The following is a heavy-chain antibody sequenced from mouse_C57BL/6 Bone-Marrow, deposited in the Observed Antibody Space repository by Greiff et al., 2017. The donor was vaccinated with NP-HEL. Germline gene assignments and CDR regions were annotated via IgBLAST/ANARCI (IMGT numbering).Heavy chain of an antibody. D-gene: IGHD1-1*01. V-gene: IGHV1-52*01. Sequence: VQLQQSGAELVRPGSSVKLSCKASGYTFTSYWMHWVKQRPIQGLEWIGNIDPSDSETHYNQKFKDKATLTVDKSSSTAYMQLSSLPSEDSAVYYCARGGTTVVDYFDYWGQGTTLTVSS. CDR1: GYTFTSYW. CDR3: ARGGTTVVDYFDY. J-gene: IGHJ2*01. CDR2: IDPSDSET.